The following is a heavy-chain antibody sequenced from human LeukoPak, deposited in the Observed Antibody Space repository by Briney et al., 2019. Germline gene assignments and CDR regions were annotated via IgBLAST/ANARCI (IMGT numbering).Heavy chain of an antibody. D-gene: IGHD1-26*01. Sequence: GGSLRLSCAASGVTFSSYSMNWVRQAPGKGLEWVSSISSSSSYIYYADSVKGRFTISRDNAKNSLYLQMNSLRAEDTAVYYCARDRGSGSTGAFDIWGQGTMVTVSS. J-gene: IGHJ3*02. CDR2: ISSSSSYI. CDR3: ARDRGSGSTGAFDI. V-gene: IGHV3-21*01. CDR1: GVTFSSYS.